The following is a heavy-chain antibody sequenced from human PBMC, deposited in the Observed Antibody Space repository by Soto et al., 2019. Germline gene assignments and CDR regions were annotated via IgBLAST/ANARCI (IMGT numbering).Heavy chain of an antibody. CDR3: ARTYCSGGSCYGSTSYYCCGMDV. CDR1: GGTFSSYA. J-gene: IGHJ6*02. Sequence: QVQLVQSGAEVKKPGSSVKVSCKASGGTFSSYAISWVRQAPGQGLEWMGGIIPIFGTANYAQKFQGRVTITADESTSTAYMELSSLRSEDTAVYYCARTYCSGGSCYGSTSYYCCGMDVWGQGPTVTVSS. D-gene: IGHD2-15*01. V-gene: IGHV1-69*01. CDR2: IIPIFGTA.